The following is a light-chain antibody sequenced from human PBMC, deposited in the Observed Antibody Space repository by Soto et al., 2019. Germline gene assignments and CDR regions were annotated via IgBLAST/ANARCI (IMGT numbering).Light chain of an antibody. CDR3: QQYNNWPPGT. Sequence: EIVMTQSPATLSVSPGERATLSCRASQSVSSNLAWYQQKPGQAPRLLIYGASTRATGIPARFSGSGSGTEFNLTISRVQSEDFAVYYCQQYNNWPPGTFGQGTNVEIK. CDR2: GAS. V-gene: IGKV3-15*01. J-gene: IGKJ1*01. CDR1: QSVSSN.